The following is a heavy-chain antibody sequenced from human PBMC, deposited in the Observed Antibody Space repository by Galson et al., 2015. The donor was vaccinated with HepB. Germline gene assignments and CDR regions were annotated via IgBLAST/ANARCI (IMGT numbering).Heavy chain of an antibody. CDR2: ISAYNGNT. Sequence: SVKVSCKASGYTFTSYGISWVRQAPGQGLEWMGWISAYNGNTNYAQKLQGRVTMTTDTSTSTAYMELRSLRSDDTAVYYCARKTYCSSTSCAGGAYYYYYMDVWGKGTTVTVSS. D-gene: IGHD2-2*01. CDR1: GYTFTSYG. V-gene: IGHV1-18*04. CDR3: ARKTYCSSTSCAGGAYYYYYMDV. J-gene: IGHJ6*03.